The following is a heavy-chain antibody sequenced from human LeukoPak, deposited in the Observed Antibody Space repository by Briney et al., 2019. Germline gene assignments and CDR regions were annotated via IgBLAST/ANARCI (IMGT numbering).Heavy chain of an antibody. J-gene: IGHJ4*02. Sequence: GGSLRLSCAASGFTFSNYYMSWIRQAPGKGLEWVSYISSSGSTIYYADSVKGRFTISRDNAKNTLYMQMNSLRAEDTAVYYCASTPRYYSDSSGYPRFDYWRQRTLVTVSS. V-gene: IGHV3-11*01. CDR2: ISSSGSTI. D-gene: IGHD3-22*01. CDR1: GFTFSNYY. CDR3: ASTPRYYSDSSGYPRFDY.